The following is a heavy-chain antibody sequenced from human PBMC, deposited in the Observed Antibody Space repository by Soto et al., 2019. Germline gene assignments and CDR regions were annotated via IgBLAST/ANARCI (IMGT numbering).Heavy chain of an antibody. CDR2: LSASGDMT. D-gene: IGHD2-8*01. CDR3: AKDLAVVMKYVPGVFDI. V-gene: IGHV3-23*01. CDR1: GFSFSTYG. J-gene: IGHJ3*02. Sequence: EVQLLESGGGLVQPGGSLRVSCAASGFSFSTYGMSWVRQAPGKGLEGVAGLSASGDMTHYADSVKGRFTVSRDNSRNLLNLQMNSLRAEDTAEYFCAKDLAVVMKYVPGVFDIWGQGAMVTFSS.